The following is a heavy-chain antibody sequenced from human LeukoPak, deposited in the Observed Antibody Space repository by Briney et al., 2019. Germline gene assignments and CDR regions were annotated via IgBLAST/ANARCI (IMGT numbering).Heavy chain of an antibody. CDR3: ARDKIVGTTALDY. J-gene: IGHJ4*02. CDR1: GFTFSAYG. CDR2: IKQDGSEK. Sequence: GGSLRLSCAASGFTFSAYGMHWVRQAPGQGLEWVANIKQDGSEKYFVGSVKGRFTISRDNAKNSLYLQMNSLRAEDTAVYYCARDKIVGTTALDYWGQGALVTVSS. D-gene: IGHD1-26*01. V-gene: IGHV3-7*01.